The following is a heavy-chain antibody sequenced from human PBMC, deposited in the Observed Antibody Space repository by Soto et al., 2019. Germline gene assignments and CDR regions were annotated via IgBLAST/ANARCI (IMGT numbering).Heavy chain of an antibody. Sequence: EVQLLDSGGDVVRPGGSLRLSCAASGFTFSSYAMGWVRQAPGKGLEWVAGVSRAGTYTFYADSVRGRFSISRDNSRDTVDLYMNALRGDDTAIYFCVKYTVTEDLGESWGQGTLVSVSS. CDR1: GFTFSSYA. D-gene: IGHD3-16*01. CDR3: VKYTVTEDLGES. CDR2: VSRAGTYT. J-gene: IGHJ5*02. V-gene: IGHV3-23*01.